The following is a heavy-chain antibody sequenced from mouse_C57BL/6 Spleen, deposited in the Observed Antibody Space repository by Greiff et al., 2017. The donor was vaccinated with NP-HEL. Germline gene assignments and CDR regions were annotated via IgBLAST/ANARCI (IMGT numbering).Heavy chain of an antibody. D-gene: IGHD1-1*01. CDR2: IDPSDSYT. CDR3: ARALYDYGSSYEVYFDY. V-gene: IGHV1-69*01. J-gene: IGHJ2*01. CDR1: GYTFTSYW. Sequence: QVQLQQPGAELVMPGASVKLSCKASGYTFTSYWMHWVKQRPGQGLEWIGEIDPSDSYTNYNQKFKGKSTLTVDKSSSTAYMQLSSLTSEDSAVYYCARALYDYGSSYEVYFDYWGKGTTLTVSS.